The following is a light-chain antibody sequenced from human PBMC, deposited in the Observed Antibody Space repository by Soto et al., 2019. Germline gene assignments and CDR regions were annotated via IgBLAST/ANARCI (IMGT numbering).Light chain of an antibody. Sequence: EIALTQSPAPLYLSPGERATLSCRASQSVSSYLAWYQQKPGQAPRLVIYDVSSRATGVPPRFSGSGSGTDFTLSISSLDLEDFAFYYFLRRSTWYTFGQGTKLEIK. CDR2: DVS. CDR3: LRRSTWYT. CDR1: QSVSSY. J-gene: IGKJ2*01. V-gene: IGKV3-11*01.